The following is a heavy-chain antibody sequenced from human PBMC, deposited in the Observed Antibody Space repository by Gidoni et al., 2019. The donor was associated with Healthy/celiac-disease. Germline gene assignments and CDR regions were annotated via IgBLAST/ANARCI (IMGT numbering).Heavy chain of an antibody. V-gene: IGHV3-30*18. D-gene: IGHD3-9*01. Sequence: QVQLVESGGGVVQPGRSLRLSCAASGFTFSSYGMPWVRQAPGKGLEWVAVISYDGSNKYYADSVKGRFTISRDNSKNTLYLQMNSLRAEDTAVYYCAKEGNRTYYDILTGYSTDWYFDLWGRGTLVTVSS. CDR1: GFTFSSYG. CDR3: AKEGNRTYYDILTGYSTDWYFDL. J-gene: IGHJ2*01. CDR2: ISYDGSNK.